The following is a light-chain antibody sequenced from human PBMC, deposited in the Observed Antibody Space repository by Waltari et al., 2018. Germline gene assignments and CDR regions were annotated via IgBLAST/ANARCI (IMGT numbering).Light chain of an antibody. V-gene: IGLV1-44*01. J-gene: IGLJ2*01. Sequence: QSLLTQPPSASGTPGQRVIISCSGSSSNIGSNTVNWYHQLPGTAPKLLIYSSNQRPSGVPDRCSGARSGTSASLAISGLQSEDGADYFCAAWDDSLNGVVFGGGTKLTVL. CDR3: AAWDDSLNGVV. CDR1: SSNIGSNT. CDR2: SSN.